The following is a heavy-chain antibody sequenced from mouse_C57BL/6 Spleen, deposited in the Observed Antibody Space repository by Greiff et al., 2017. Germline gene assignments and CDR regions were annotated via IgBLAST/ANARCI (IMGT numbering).Heavy chain of an antibody. CDR1: GYTFTGYW. CDR3: ASRYDGYAMDY. Sequence: QVQLQQSGAELMKPGASVKLSCKATGYTFTGYWIEWVKQRPGHGLEWIGEILPGSGSTNYNKKFKGKATFTADTSSNTAYMQLSSLTTEDSAIYYCASRYDGYAMDYWGQGTSVTVSS. V-gene: IGHV1-9*01. J-gene: IGHJ4*01. CDR2: ILPGSGST. D-gene: IGHD2-3*01.